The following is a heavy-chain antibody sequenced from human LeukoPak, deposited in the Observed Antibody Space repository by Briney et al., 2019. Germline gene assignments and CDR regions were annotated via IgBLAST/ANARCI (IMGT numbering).Heavy chain of an antibody. CDR1: GYTFNSYG. D-gene: IGHD6-19*01. Sequence: ASVKVSCKASGYTFNSYGISWVRQAPGQGLEWMGWISAYNGNTNYAQKLQGRVTMTTDTSTSTAYMELRSLRSDDTAVYYCARDGHSSSWYWYSSGWYGNCFDYWGQGTLVTVSS. CDR3: ARDGHSSSWYWYSSGWYGNCFDY. CDR2: ISAYNGNT. V-gene: IGHV1-18*01. J-gene: IGHJ4*02.